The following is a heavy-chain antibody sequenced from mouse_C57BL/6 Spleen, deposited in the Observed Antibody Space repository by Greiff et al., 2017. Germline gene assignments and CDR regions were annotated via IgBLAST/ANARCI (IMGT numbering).Heavy chain of an antibody. J-gene: IGHJ2*01. CDR2: IDPSDSYT. CDR3: ARSGGRGDYFDY. Sequence: QVQLQQPGAELVKPGASVKLSCKASGYTFTSYWMQWVKQRPGQGLEWIGEIDPSDSYTNYNQKFKGKATLTVDTSSSTAYMQLSSLTSEDSAVYYCARSGGRGDYFDYWGQGTTLSLL. V-gene: IGHV1-50*01. CDR1: GYTFTSYW. D-gene: IGHD1-1*01.